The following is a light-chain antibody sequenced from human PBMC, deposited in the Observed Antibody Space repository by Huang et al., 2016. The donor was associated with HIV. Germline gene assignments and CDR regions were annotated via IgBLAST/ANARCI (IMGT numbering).Light chain of an antibody. V-gene: IGKV3-15*01. CDR1: QSVGGK. CDR3: QQYDTWPPLT. J-gene: IGKJ4*01. Sequence: ILLTQFPATLSVSPGQRVTLYFRASQSVGGKLAWYQQRPGQAPRLLIYGASTSFPTIPDRCRGSGSGTEFTLTISSLQSEDFAVYYCQQYDTWPPLTFGGGTKVDMK. CDR2: GAS.